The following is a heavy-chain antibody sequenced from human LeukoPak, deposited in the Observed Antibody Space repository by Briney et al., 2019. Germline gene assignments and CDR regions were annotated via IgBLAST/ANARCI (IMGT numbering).Heavy chain of an antibody. CDR3: TRFYDFGLDY. CDR1: GFTFSGSA. V-gene: IGHV3-73*01. J-gene: IGHJ4*02. D-gene: IGHD3-3*01. Sequence: PGGSLRLSCAASGFTFSGSAMYWVRQASGKGLEWVGRIRSKANNYATAYAASVKGRFTVSRDDSKNTAYLQMNSLKTEDTAVYYCTRFYDFGLDYWGQGTLVTVSS. CDR2: IRSKANNYAT.